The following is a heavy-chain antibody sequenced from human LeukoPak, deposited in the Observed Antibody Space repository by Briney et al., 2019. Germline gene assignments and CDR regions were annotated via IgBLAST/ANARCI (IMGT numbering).Heavy chain of an antibody. D-gene: IGHD6-13*01. V-gene: IGHV3-30*03. CDR2: ISYDGSNK. Sequence: AGSLRLSCAASGFTLSSYGMHWVRQAPGKGLEWVAVISYDGSNKYYADSVKGRFTISRDNSKNTLYLQMNSLRAEDTAVYYCGGIAAAGTGGSNSYYFDYWGQGTLVTVSS. CDR1: GFTLSSYG. J-gene: IGHJ4*02. CDR3: GGIAAAGTGGSNSYYFDY.